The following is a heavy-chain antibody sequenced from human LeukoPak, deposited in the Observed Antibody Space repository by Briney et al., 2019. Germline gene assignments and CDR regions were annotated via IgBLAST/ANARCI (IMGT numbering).Heavy chain of an antibody. J-gene: IGHJ4*02. CDR1: GFTFSIYW. Sequence: PGGSLGLSCAASGFTFSIYWMSWVRQAPGKGLEWVANIKKDGSEKYHADSVKGRFSISRDNAKNSLYLQMNSLRAEDTAVYYCAREYDGGIDYWGRGTLVTVSS. CDR3: AREYDGGIDY. CDR2: IKKDGSEK. D-gene: IGHD3-16*01. V-gene: IGHV3-7*05.